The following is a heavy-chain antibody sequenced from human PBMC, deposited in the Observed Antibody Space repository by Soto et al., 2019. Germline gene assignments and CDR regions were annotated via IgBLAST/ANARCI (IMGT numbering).Heavy chain of an antibody. Sequence: QVQLVESGGGVVQPGGSLRLSCAASGFTFRNHAMHWVRQAPGKGLECLAVIAYDGSNAFYRDSVKGRFTISRDNSKNTMYLQVNSLRSEDTGVYCCARGDREDILVVVGARPGEYGIDIWGQGTTVTVSS. CDR3: ARGDREDILVVVGARPGEYGIDI. J-gene: IGHJ6*02. CDR1: GFTFRNHA. V-gene: IGHV3-30-3*01. D-gene: IGHD2-15*01. CDR2: IAYDGSNA.